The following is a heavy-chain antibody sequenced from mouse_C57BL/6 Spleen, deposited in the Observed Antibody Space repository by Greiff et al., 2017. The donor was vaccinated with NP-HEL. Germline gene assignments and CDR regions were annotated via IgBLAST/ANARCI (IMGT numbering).Heavy chain of an antibody. CDR2: IDPSDSYT. J-gene: IGHJ2*01. CDR3: ARVGAQASYFDY. CDR1: GYTFTSYW. D-gene: IGHD3-2*02. V-gene: IGHV1-69*01. Sequence: QVQLQQPGAELVMPGASVKLSCKASGYTFTSYWMHWVKQRPGQGLEWIGEIDPSDSYTNYNQKFKGKSTLTVDKSSSTAYMQLSSLTSEDSAVYYCARVGAQASYFDYWGQGTTLTVSS.